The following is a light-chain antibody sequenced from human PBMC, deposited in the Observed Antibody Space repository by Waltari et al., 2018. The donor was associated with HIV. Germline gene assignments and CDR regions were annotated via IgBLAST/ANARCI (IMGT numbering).Light chain of an antibody. CDR1: QSVLYSSNNKNY. J-gene: IGKJ1*01. CDR3: QQYYSAPPT. CDR2: WAS. Sequence: IVMTQSPDSLAVSLGERATINCKSSQSVLYSSNNKNYLAWYQQKAGQPPKLLIYWASTRESGVPDRFSASGSGTDFTLTISSLQAEDVAVYYCQQYYSAPPTFGQGTKVEI. V-gene: IGKV4-1*01.